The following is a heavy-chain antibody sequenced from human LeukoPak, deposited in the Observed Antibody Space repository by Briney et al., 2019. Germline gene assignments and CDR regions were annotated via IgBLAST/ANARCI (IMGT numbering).Heavy chain of an antibody. V-gene: IGHV3-74*01. CDR3: ARELGDMDV. CDR2: ISGDGSDP. Sequence: PGGSLTLSCAVSGFPFNIHWVLCVRHARGGAVVWFSGISGDGSDPRYAESVKGRFTISRDNGKNTLYLQMNSLRNEDTALYYCARELGDMDVWGKGTTVTVSS. CDR1: GFPFNIHW. J-gene: IGHJ6*03. D-gene: IGHD3-3*01.